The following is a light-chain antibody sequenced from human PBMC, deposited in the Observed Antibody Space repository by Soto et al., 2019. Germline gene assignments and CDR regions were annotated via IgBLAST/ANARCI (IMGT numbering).Light chain of an antibody. CDR2: EVA. CDR3: SSYATSDTNVI. V-gene: IGLV2-14*03. J-gene: IGLJ2*01. CDR1: NSDVGAYPY. Sequence: QSALTQPASVSGSPGQSITISCTGTNSDVGAYPYVSWYQQHPGNAPKLLIYEVADRPSGVSDRFSGSKSGNTASLTISALQAEDEAVYHCSSYATSDTNVIFGGGTKLTVL.